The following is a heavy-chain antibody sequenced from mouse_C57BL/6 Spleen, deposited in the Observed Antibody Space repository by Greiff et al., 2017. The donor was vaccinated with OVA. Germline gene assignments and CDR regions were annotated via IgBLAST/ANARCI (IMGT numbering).Heavy chain of an antibody. D-gene: IGHD2-10*02. CDR2: IDPSDCFT. J-gene: IGHJ4*01. Sequence: VQLQQPGAELVKPGASVKLSCKASGSTFTSYWMPWVKPRPGLGLVWIGAIDPSDCFTNYNQKVKGKATLTVDTSSSTAYMQLSSLTSEDAAVYYCARGEYNYAMDYWGQGTTVTVSS. V-gene: IGHV1-50*01. CDR1: GSTFTSYW. CDR3: ARGEYNYAMDY.